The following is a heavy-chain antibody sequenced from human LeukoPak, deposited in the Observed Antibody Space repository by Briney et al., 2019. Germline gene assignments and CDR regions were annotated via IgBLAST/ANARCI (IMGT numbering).Heavy chain of an antibody. CDR2: ISSSGSAI. CDR1: GFTFSSYE. CDR3: ARGGSLGY. Sequence: GGSLRLSCAGSGFTFSSYEMNWVRQAPGKGLEWVSKISSSGSAIYYADSVKGRFTISRDNAKSTLYLQMNSLRAEDTAVYYCARGGSLGYWGQGTLVTVAT. V-gene: IGHV3-48*03. D-gene: IGHD6-19*01. J-gene: IGHJ4*02.